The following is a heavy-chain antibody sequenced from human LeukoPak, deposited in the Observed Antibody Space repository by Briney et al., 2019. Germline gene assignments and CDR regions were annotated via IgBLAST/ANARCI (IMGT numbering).Heavy chain of an antibody. CDR2: ISGSGAST. CDR1: GFTFSSYA. V-gene: IGHV3-23*01. CDR3: ATHINYFDSIGYYFGYYFDF. D-gene: IGHD3-22*01. J-gene: IGHJ4*02. Sequence: GGSLRLSCAASGFTFSSYAMSWVRQAPGKGLEWVSAISGSGASTYYADSVKGRFTVSRDNSKNTLYLQMNSLRAEDTAVYYCATHINYFDSIGYYFGYYFDFWGQGTLVTVSS.